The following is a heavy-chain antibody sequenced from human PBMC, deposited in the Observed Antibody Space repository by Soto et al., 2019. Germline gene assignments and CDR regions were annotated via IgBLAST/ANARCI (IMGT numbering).Heavy chain of an antibody. V-gene: IGHV3-23*01. CDR2: ISGSGGST. CDR3: AKDSYVAVAGSDFDY. Sequence: GGSLRLSCAASGFTFSSYAMSWVRQAPGKGLEWVSAISGSGGSTYYADSVKGRFTISRDNSKNTLYLQMNSLRAEDTAVYYCAKDSYVAVAGSDFDYWGQGTLVTVSS. CDR1: GFTFSSYA. D-gene: IGHD6-19*01. J-gene: IGHJ4*02.